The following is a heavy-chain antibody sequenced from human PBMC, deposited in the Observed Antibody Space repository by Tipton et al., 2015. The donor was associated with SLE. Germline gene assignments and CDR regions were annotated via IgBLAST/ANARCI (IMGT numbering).Heavy chain of an antibody. CDR2: IIPVFGTA. CDR3: ARDPDGSSDAFDI. Sequence: QLVQSGAEVKKPGSSLKVSCKASGGTFSSYAIGWVRQAPGQGLEWMGGIIPVFGTANYAQKCQGRVTITADESTSTAYMELSSLRSEDPAVYYCARDPDGSSDAFDIWGQGTMVTVSS. D-gene: IGHD6-6*01. CDR1: GGTFSSYA. V-gene: IGHV1-69*01. J-gene: IGHJ3*02.